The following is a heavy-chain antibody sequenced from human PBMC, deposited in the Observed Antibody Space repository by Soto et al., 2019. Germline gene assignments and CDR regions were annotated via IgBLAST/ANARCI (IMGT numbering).Heavy chain of an antibody. D-gene: IGHD3-22*01. CDR2: IYPGDSET. CDR3: ARLDSSGYHLVDY. CDR1: GYSFTSYW. J-gene: IGHJ4*02. V-gene: IGHV5-51*01. Sequence: PGESLKISCKGSGYSFTSYWIGWVRQMPGKGLEWMGTIYPGDSETTYSPSFQGQVTISADKSIRTAHLQWTSLKASDTAMYYCARLDSSGYHLVDYWGQGPLVTVYS.